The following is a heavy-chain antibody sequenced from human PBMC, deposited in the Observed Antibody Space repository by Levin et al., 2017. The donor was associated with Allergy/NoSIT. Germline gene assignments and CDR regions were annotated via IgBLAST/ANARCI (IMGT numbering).Heavy chain of an antibody. D-gene: IGHD5-24*01. J-gene: IGHJ4*02. CDR1: GYTFTGYY. V-gene: IGHV1-2*02. Sequence: GESLKISCKASGYTFTGYYMHWVRQAPGQGLEWMGWINPNSGGTNYAQKFQGRVTMTRDTSISTAYMELSRLRSDDTAVYYCARVKQMASPKWPVYYWGQGTLVTVSS. CDR3: ARVKQMASPKWPVYY. CDR2: INPNSGGT.